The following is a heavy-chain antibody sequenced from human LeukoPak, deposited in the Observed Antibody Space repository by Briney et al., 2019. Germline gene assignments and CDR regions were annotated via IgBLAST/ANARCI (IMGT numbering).Heavy chain of an antibody. CDR3: ARSRYYYDSSAYYYYYMDV. J-gene: IGHJ6*03. V-gene: IGHV2-5*02. Sequence: SGPTLVNPTQTLTLTCTFSGFSLSTSGVGVGWIRQPPGKALEWLALIYWDDDKRYSPSPKSRLTITKDTSKNQVVLTMTNMDPVDTATYYCARSRYYYDSSAYYYYYMDVWGKGTTVTVSS. D-gene: IGHD3-22*01. CDR2: IYWDDDK. CDR1: GFSLSTSGVG.